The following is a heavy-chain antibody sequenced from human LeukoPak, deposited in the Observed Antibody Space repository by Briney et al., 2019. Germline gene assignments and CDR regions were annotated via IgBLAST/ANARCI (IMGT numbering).Heavy chain of an antibody. J-gene: IGHJ4*02. Sequence: SETLSLTCTVSGGSISSSSYYWGWIRQPPGKGLEWIGSIYYSGSTYYNPSLKSRVTISVDTSKNQFSLKLSSVTAADTAVYYCARSNRRGNYYDSSGYLQSSFDYWGQGTLVTVSS. D-gene: IGHD3-22*01. CDR1: GGSISSSSYY. CDR3: ARSNRRGNYYDSSGYLQSSFDY. CDR2: IYYSGST. V-gene: IGHV4-39*07.